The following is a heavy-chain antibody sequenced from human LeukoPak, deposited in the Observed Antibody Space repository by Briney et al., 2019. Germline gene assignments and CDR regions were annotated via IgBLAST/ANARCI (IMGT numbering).Heavy chain of an antibody. CDR3: ARDRYYDSSGYLNY. J-gene: IGHJ4*02. V-gene: IGHV3-30-3*01. CDR2: ISYDGSNK. CDR1: GFTFSSYA. D-gene: IGHD3-22*01. Sequence: GGSLRLSCAASGFTFSSYAMHWVRQAPGKGLEWVAVISYDGSNKYYADSVKGRFTISRDNSKNTLYLQMTSLRAEDTAVYYCARDRYYDSSGYLNYWGQGTLVTVSS.